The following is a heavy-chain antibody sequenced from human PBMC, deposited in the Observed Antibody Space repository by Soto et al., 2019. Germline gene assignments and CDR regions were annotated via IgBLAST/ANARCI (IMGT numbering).Heavy chain of an antibody. CDR3: ARDERYCSGGSCYHNWFDP. J-gene: IGHJ5*02. CDR1: GCSISSGGYY. Sequence: SETLSLTCTVSGCSISSGGYYWSWIRQHPGKGLEWIGYIYYSGSTYYNPSLKSRVTISVDTSKNQFSLKLSSVTAADTAVYYCARDERYCSGGSCYHNWFDPWGQGTLVTVSS. V-gene: IGHV4-31*03. D-gene: IGHD2-15*01. CDR2: IYYSGST.